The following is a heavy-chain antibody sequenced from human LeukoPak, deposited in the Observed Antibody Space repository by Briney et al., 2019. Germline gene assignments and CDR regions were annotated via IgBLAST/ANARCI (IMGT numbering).Heavy chain of an antibody. D-gene: IGHD6-19*01. Sequence: SQTLSLTCAISGDSVSSNSAAWNWIRQSPSRGLEWLGRTYYRSKWYNDYAVSVKSRITINPDTSKNQFSLQLNSVTPEDTAVYYCARAAGGSIAVAGLFDYWGQGTLVTASS. CDR1: GDSVSSNSAA. J-gene: IGHJ4*02. CDR3: ARAAGGSIAVAGLFDY. CDR2: TYYRSKWYN. V-gene: IGHV6-1*01.